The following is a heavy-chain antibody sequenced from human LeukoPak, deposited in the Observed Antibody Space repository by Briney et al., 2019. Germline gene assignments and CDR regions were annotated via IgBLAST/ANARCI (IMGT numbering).Heavy chain of an antibody. Sequence: GGSLRLSCAASGFTFSSYEMNWVRQAPGKWLEWVSYISSSGLTIYYADSVKGRFTMSRDNAKNSLYLQMNSLRAEDTAVYYCARGVYDSSPLNYYMDVWGKGTTVTVSS. V-gene: IGHV3-48*03. D-gene: IGHD3-22*01. CDR3: ARGVYDSSPLNYYMDV. CDR2: ISSSGLTI. CDR1: GFTFSSYE. J-gene: IGHJ6*03.